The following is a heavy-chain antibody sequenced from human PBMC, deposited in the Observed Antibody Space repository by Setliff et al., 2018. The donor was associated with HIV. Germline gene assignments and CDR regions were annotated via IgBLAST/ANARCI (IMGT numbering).Heavy chain of an antibody. CDR1: GFTFSSYS. CDR2: ISSSSSTI. V-gene: IGHV3-48*04. Sequence: GGSLRLSCAASGFTFSSYSMNWVRQAPGKGLEWVSYISSSSSTIYYADSVKGRFTISRDNAKNSLYLQMNSLRAEDTAVYYCARPNYYDSSGSFDYWGQGTQVTVSS. J-gene: IGHJ4*02. CDR3: ARPNYYDSSGSFDY. D-gene: IGHD3-22*01.